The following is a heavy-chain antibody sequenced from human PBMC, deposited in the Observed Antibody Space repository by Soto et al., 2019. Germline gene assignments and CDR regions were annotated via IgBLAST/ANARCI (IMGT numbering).Heavy chain of an antibody. Sequence: QVQLVQSGAEVKKPGSSVKVSCKASGVTFSSYTISWVRQAPGQGLEWMGRIIPILGIANYAQKFQGRVTITADKSTSTAYMELSSLRSEDTAVYYCAREGRYCSGGSCDDYWGQGTLVTVSS. J-gene: IGHJ4*02. CDR3: AREGRYCSGGSCDDY. D-gene: IGHD2-15*01. V-gene: IGHV1-69*08. CDR2: IIPILGIA. CDR1: GVTFSSYT.